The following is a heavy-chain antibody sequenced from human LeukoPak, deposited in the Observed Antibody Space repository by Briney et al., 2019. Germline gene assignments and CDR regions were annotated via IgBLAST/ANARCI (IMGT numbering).Heavy chain of an antibody. CDR3: GRESSSSTFDH. V-gene: IGHV3-7*01. CDR2: IHQDGSEK. CDR1: GFTFSSYW. D-gene: IGHD5/OR15-5a*01. J-gene: IGHJ4*02. Sequence: GGSLRLSCAASGFTFSSYWMSWVRQAPGTGLEWVANIHQDGSEKYYVDSVKGRFTISRDNAKNSLYLQMNSLRAEDTAIYYCGRESSSSTFDHWGQGTLVTVSS.